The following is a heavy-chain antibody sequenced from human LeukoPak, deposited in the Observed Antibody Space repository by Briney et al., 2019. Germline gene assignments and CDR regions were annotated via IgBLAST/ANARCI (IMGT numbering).Heavy chain of an antibody. J-gene: IGHJ6*02. CDR1: GHTSTTYA. CDR2: INAGNGNI. D-gene: IGHD2-2*01. CDR3: ARGYCSSTSCYMDV. Sequence: ASVKVSCKASGHTSTTYAIHWVRQAPGQGLEWMGWINAGNGNIKYSQKLQGRVTIIGDTSASTAYMELSSLRSEDTAVYCCARGYCSSTSCYMDVWGQGTTVT. V-gene: IGHV1-3*01.